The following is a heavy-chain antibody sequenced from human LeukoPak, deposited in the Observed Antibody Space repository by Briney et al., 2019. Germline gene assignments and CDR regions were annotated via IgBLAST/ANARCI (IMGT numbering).Heavy chain of an antibody. V-gene: IGHV1-69*01. J-gene: IGHJ5*02. D-gene: IGHD3-10*01. CDR3: ARVMVRAPTVKYNWFDP. Sequence: SVKVSCKASGGTFSSYAISWVRQAPGQGLEWMGGIIPIFGTANYAQKFQGRVTITADESTSTAYMELSSLRSEDTAVYYCARVMVRAPTVKYNWFDPWGQETLVTVSS. CDR1: GGTFSSYA. CDR2: IIPIFGTA.